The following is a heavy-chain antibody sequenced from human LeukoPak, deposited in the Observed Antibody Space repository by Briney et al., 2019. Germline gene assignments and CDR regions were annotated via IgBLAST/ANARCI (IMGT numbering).Heavy chain of an antibody. V-gene: IGHV1-18*01. D-gene: IGHD6-19*01. CDR2: ISGYNGNT. CDR3: ARCARVVVAAPNDY. J-gene: IGHJ4*02. Sequence: ASVKVSCKASGYTFTSYGVNWVRQAPGQGLEWMGWISGYNGNTNYAQKFQGRVTMTTDTSTSTAYMELRSLRSDDTAVYYCARCARVVVAAPNDYWGQGTLVTVSS. CDR1: GYTFTSYG.